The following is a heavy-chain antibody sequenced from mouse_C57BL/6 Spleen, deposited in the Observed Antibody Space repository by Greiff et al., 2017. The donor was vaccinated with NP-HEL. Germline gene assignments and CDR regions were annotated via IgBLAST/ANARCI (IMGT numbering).Heavy chain of an antibody. CDR1: GFTFSSYA. CDR3: TRERYYGSSYYFDY. CDR2: ISSGGDYI. V-gene: IGHV5-9-1*02. Sequence: EVKLVESGEGLVKPGGSLKLSCAASGFTFSSYAMSWVRQTPEKRLEWVAYISSGGDYIYYADTVKGRFTISRDNARNTLYLQMSSLKSEDTAMYYCTRERYYGSSYYFDYWGQGTTLTVSS. J-gene: IGHJ2*01. D-gene: IGHD1-1*01.